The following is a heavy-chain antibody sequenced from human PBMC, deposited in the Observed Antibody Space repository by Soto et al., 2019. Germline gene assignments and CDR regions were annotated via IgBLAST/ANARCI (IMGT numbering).Heavy chain of an antibody. CDR3: ARDLDSSGLDY. V-gene: IGHV3-30-3*01. Sequence: SLRLSCAASGFTFSSYAMHWVRQAPGKGLEWVAVISYDGSNKYYADSVKGRFTISRDNSKNTLYLQMNSLRAEDTAVYYCARDLDSSGLDYWGQGTLVTVSS. J-gene: IGHJ4*02. CDR1: GFTFSSYA. CDR2: ISYDGSNK. D-gene: IGHD3-22*01.